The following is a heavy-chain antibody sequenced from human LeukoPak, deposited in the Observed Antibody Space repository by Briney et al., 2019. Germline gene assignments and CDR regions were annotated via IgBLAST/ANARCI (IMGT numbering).Heavy chain of an antibody. V-gene: IGHV1-24*01. CDR3: AIAATSMVRGLNWFDP. Sequence: ASVKVSCKASGYTLTELSMHWVRQAPGKGLEWMGGFDPEDGETIYAQKFQGRVTMTEDTSTDTAYMELSSLRSEDTAVYYCAIAATSMVRGLNWFDPWGQGTLVTVSS. J-gene: IGHJ5*02. CDR2: FDPEDGET. CDR1: GYTLTELS. D-gene: IGHD3-10*01.